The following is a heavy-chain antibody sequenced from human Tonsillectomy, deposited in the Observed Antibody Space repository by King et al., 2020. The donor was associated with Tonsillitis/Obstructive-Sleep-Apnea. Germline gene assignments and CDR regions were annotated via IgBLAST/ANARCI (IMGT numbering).Heavy chain of an antibody. CDR2: ISGSGVST. J-gene: IGHJ4*02. CDR3: AKHRPRFEQQPQKYNDY. CDR1: GFTFSSYA. V-gene: IGHV3-23*04. Sequence: EVQLVESGGGLVQPGGSLRLSCAASGFTFSSYAMSCVRQAPGKGLEWVSAISGSGVSTYYADSVRGRFTISRDKSKNTLYLQMNSLRAEETAVYYCAKHRPRFEQQPQKYNDYWGQGTLVTVSS. D-gene: IGHD6-13*01.